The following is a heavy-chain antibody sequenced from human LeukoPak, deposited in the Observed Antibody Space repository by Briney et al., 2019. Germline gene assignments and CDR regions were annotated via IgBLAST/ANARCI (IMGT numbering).Heavy chain of an antibody. D-gene: IGHD6-19*01. CDR1: GYTFTGYY. J-gene: IGHJ4*02. CDR2: INPNSGGT. Sequence: ASVKVSCKASGYTFTGYYMHWVRQAPGQGLEWMGWINPNSGGTNYAQKFQGRVTMTRDTSISTAYMELSRLRSDDTAVYYCARDRSSGWYEFAGYWGQGTLVTVSS. V-gene: IGHV1-2*02. CDR3: ARDRSSGWYEFAGY.